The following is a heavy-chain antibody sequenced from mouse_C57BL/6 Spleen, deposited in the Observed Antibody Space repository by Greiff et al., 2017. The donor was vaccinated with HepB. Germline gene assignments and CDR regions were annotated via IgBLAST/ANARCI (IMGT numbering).Heavy chain of an antibody. Sequence: EVKLMESGEGLVKPGGSLKLSCAASGFTFSSYAMSWVRQTPEKRLEWVAYISSGGDYIYYADTVKGRFTISRDNARNTLYLQMSSLKSEDTAMYYCTREGERYYAMDYWGQGTSVTVSS. V-gene: IGHV5-9-1*02. CDR1: GFTFSSYA. J-gene: IGHJ4*01. CDR3: TREGERYYAMDY. CDR2: ISSGGDYI.